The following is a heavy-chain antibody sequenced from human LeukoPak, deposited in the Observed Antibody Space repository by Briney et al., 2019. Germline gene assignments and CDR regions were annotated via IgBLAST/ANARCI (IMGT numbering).Heavy chain of an antibody. CDR3: AAKVATSAFDI. CDR2: VVVGSGNT. D-gene: IGHD5-12*01. Sequence: SVKVSCKASGFIFTSSTMQWVRRARGQRLEWIGWVVVGSGNTNYAQKFQERVTINRDMSTSTAYMELNSLRSQDTAVYYCAAKVATSAFDIWGQGTMVTVSS. V-gene: IGHV1-58*02. CDR1: GFIFTSST. J-gene: IGHJ3*02.